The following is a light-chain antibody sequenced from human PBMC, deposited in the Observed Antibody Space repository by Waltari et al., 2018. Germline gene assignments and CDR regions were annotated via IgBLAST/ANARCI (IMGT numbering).Light chain of an antibody. J-gene: IGKJ1*01. V-gene: IGKV3D-15*01. CDR3: QQYYNWPRT. CDR1: QSVSNK. Sequence: EIVMTQSPATLSVSPGERTTLSCRASQSVSNKLVWYQHKPGQAPRLLMYGASIRSVDFPSRFSGSGSGTEFTLTISGLQSEDFALYYCQQYYNWPRTFGQGTKVEIK. CDR2: GAS.